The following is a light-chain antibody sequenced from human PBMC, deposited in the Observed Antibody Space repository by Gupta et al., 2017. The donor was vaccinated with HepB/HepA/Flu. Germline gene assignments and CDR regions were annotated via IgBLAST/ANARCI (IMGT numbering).Light chain of an antibody. V-gene: IGLV2-11*01. J-gene: IGLJ1*01. CDR3: GAHAGSDIYV. CDR2: DVS. CDR1: SSDVGAYNF. Sequence: QSALTQPRSVSGSPGQSVTISCTGTSSDVGAYNFVSWYQHNPGKAPKVIIYDVSKRPSGVSDRFSGSKSGNTASLTISDHQADEEADYYCGAHAGSDIYVFGTGTTVTVL.